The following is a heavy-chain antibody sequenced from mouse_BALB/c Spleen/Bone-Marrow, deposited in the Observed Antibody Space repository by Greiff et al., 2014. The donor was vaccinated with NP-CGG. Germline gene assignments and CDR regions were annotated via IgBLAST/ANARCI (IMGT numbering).Heavy chain of an antibody. V-gene: IGHV1-14*01. CDR2: TNPYNDGT. CDR3: AREGGYYGSLYAMDY. D-gene: IGHD1-1*01. CDR1: GYTFTSYV. J-gene: IGHJ4*01. Sequence: VQLQQSGPELVKPGASVKMSCKASGYTFTSYVMHWVKQKPGQGLEWIGYTNPYNDGTKYNEKFKGKATLTSDKSSSTAYMELSSLTSEDSAVYYCAREGGYYGSLYAMDYWGQGTSVTVSS.